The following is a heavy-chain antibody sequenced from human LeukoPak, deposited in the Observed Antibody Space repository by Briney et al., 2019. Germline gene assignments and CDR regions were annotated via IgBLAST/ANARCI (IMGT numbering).Heavy chain of an antibody. V-gene: IGHV4-59*11. CDR1: GDSIGSHY. CDR2: IFYVGST. CDR3: ARDYYDSRGEAFDI. D-gene: IGHD3-22*01. J-gene: IGHJ3*02. Sequence: SETLSLTCTVSGDSIGSHYWSWIRQPPGKGLEWIGYIFYVGSTNYNPSLRSRVTISVDTSKNQFSLKLNSVTAADTAVYYCARDYYDSRGEAFDIWGQGTMVTVSS.